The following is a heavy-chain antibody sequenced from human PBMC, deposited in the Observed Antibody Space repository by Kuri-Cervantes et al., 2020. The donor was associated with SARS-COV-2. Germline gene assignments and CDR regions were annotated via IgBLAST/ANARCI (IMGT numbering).Heavy chain of an antibody. J-gene: IGHJ5*02. Sequence: ASVKVSCKASGYTFTSYGISWVRQAPGQGLEWMGWISAYNGNTNYAQKLQGRVTIPRDTSATTAYMEVSSLRSEDTAVYYCARVELLLLSPVGWFGPWGQGTLVTVSS. CDR1: GYTFTSYG. V-gene: IGHV1-18*04. D-gene: IGHD2-15*01. CDR2: ISAYNGNT. CDR3: ARVELLLLSPVGWFGP.